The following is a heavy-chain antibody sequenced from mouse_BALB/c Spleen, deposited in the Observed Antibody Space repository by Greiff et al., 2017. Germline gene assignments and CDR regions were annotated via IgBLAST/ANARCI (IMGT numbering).Heavy chain of an antibody. V-gene: IGHV7-3*02. Sequence: EVHLVESGGGLVQPGGSLRLSCATSGFTFTDYYMSWVRQPPGKALEWLGFIRNKANGYTTEYSASVKGRFTISRDNSQSILYLQMNTLRAEDSATYYCARDVEGLSMDYGGQGTSVTVSS. D-gene: IGHD3-1*01. J-gene: IGHJ4*01. CDR3: ARDVEGLSMDY. CDR1: GFTFTDYY. CDR2: IRNKANGYTT.